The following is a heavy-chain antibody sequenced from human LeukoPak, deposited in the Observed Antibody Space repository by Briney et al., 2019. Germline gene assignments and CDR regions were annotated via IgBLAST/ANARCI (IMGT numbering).Heavy chain of an antibody. CDR2: ISNTGYSTI. D-gene: IGHD6-19*01. CDR3: AREHRQWLVFPGFDY. Sequence: GGSLRLSCAASGFSFSTYGMSWVRQAPGKGLECVSYISNTGYSTIYYADSVKGRVTISRDNAKNSLYLQMNSLRAEDTAVYYCAREHRQWLVFPGFDYWGQGTLVTVSS. J-gene: IGHJ4*02. V-gene: IGHV3-48*04. CDR1: GFSFSTYG.